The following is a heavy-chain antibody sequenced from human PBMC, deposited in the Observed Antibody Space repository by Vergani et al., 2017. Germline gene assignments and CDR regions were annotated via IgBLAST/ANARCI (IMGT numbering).Heavy chain of an antibody. D-gene: IGHD2-2*01. V-gene: IGHV3-9*01. Sequence: EVQLVESGGGLVQPGRSLRLSCAASGFTFDDYAMHWVRQAPGKGLEWVSGISWNSGSIGYADSVKGRFTISRDNAKNSLYLQMNSLRAEDTALYYCASTQSASGRKENPTDNWFDPWGQGTLVTVSS. J-gene: IGHJ5*02. CDR2: ISWNSGSI. CDR3: ASTQSASGRKENPTDNWFDP. CDR1: GFTFDDYA.